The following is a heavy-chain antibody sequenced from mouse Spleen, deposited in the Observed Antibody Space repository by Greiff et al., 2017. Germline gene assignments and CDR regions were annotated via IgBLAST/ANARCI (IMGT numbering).Heavy chain of an antibody. CDR2: IYPRSGNT. V-gene: IGHV1-81*01. CDR1: GYTFTSYG. D-gene: IGHD3-2*01. J-gene: IGHJ2*01. Sequence: QVQLKESGAELARPGASVKLSCKASGYTFTSYGISWVKQRTGQGLEWIGEIYPRSGNTYYNEKFKGKATLTADKSSSTAYMELRSLTSEDSAVYFCARDRSYYCDYWGQGTTLTVSS. CDR3: ARDRSYYCDY.